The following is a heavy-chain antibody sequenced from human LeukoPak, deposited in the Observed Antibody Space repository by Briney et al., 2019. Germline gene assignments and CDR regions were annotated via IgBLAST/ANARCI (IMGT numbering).Heavy chain of an antibody. Sequence: PGESLKISCQGSGYSFTNYWISWVRQMPGKGLEWMGRIDPTDSYTNYSPSFQGRVTISADRSFSTAYLQWSSLEDSDTAMYHCARHQDRNFGSTCPDFWGQGTLVTVSS. J-gene: IGHJ4*02. V-gene: IGHV5-10-1*01. D-gene: IGHD2-2*01. CDR1: GYSFTNYW. CDR2: IDPTDSYT. CDR3: ARHQDRNFGSTCPDF.